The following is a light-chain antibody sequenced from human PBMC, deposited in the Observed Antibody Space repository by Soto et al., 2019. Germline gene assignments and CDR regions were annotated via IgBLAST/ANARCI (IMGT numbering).Light chain of an antibody. V-gene: IGKV3-15*01. J-gene: IGKJ2*01. CDR1: QSVSGN. CDR3: KQYSKWPPGVYT. CDR2: GAS. Sequence: EIVMTQSPATLSVSPGERATLSCRASQSVSGNLAWYQQKPGQAPRLLISGASTRATGIPARFSGSGSGTEFTLTISSLHSEDSAIYYCKQYSKWPPGVYTFGQGTKLEIK.